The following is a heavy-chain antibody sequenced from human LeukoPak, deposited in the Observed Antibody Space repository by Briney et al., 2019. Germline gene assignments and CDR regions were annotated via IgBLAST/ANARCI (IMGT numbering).Heavy chain of an antibody. D-gene: IGHD2-15*01. CDR2: IGSDGGGI. CDR1: GFSFSNYA. J-gene: IGHJ4*02. V-gene: IGHV3-21*01. CDR3: ARERYSSHYFDY. Sequence: GGSLRLSCAASGFSFSNYAMTWVRQAPGKGLEWVSVIGSDGGGIQYADSVKGRFSISRDNAKNSLYLQMNSLRAEDTAVYYCARERYSSHYFDYWGQGTLVTVSS.